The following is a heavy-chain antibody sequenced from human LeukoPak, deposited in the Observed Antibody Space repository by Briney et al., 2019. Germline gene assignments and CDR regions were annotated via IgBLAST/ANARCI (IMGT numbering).Heavy chain of an antibody. Sequence: GASVKVSCKASGHTFTNNGISWVRQAPGQGLEWMGWISAYNGNTNYAQKVQGRVTMTRDTSTSTAYMELRSLRSDDTAVYYCAREEGDWGDAFDIWGQGTLVTVPS. CDR1: GHTFTNNG. V-gene: IGHV1-18*01. J-gene: IGHJ3*02. D-gene: IGHD2-21*02. CDR3: AREEGDWGDAFDI. CDR2: ISAYNGNT.